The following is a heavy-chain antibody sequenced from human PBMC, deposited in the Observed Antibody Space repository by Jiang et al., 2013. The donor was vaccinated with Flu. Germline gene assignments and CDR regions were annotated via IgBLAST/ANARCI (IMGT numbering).Heavy chain of an antibody. J-gene: IGHJ4*02. V-gene: IGHV3-30-3*01. CDR2: ISYDGSNK. CDR3: ASPYGSGVPVAE. CDR1: GFTFSSYA. D-gene: IGHD3-10*01. Sequence: VQLVESGGGVVQPGRSLRLSCAASGFTFSSYAMHWVRQAPGKGLEWVAVISYDGSNKYYADSVKGRFTISRDNSKNTLYLQMNSLRAEDTAVYYCASPYGSGVPVAEGGQGTLVTVSS.